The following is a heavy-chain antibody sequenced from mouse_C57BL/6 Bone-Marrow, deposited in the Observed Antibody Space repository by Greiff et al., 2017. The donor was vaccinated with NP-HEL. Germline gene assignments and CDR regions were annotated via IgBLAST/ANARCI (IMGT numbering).Heavy chain of an antibody. CDR2: ISSGGSYT. J-gene: IGHJ3*01. D-gene: IGHD1-1*01. Sequence: EVQRVESGGDLVKPGGSLKLSCAASGFTFSSYGMSWVRQTPDKRLAWVATISSGGSYTYYPDSVKGRFTISRDNAKNTLYLQMSSRKSEDTAIYYCARPITTKFAYWGQGTLVTVSA. CDR1: GFTFSSYG. V-gene: IGHV5-6*01. CDR3: ARPITTKFAY.